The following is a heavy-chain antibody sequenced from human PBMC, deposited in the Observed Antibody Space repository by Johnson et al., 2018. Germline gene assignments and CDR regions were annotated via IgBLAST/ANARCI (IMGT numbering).Heavy chain of an antibody. CDR1: EFTFSRYW. Sequence: VQLVESGGGLVQPGGSXRLSCAASEFTFSRYWMTWVRQAPGKGLEWVANIKQDGSEKYYVDSVKGRFSVSRDNANNSLYLQMDSLRGEDTAVYYWARVNGHAFDIWGQGTMVTVSS. J-gene: IGHJ3*02. V-gene: IGHV3-7*01. CDR3: ARVNGHAFDI. D-gene: IGHD2-8*01. CDR2: IKQDGSEK.